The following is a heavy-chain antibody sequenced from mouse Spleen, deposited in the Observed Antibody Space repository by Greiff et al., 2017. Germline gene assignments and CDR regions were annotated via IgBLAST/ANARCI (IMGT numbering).Heavy chain of an antibody. D-gene: IGHD2-4*01. J-gene: IGHJ2*01. V-gene: IGHV1-52*01. CDR2: IDPSDSET. CDR3: ARRGITPRFDY. Sequence: QVQLQQPGAELVRPGSSVKLSCKASGYTFTSYWMHWVKQRPIQGLEWIGNIDPSDSETHYNQKFKDKATLTVDKSSSTAYMQLSSLTSEDSAVYYCARRGITPRFDYWGQGTTLTVSS. CDR1: GYTFTSYW.